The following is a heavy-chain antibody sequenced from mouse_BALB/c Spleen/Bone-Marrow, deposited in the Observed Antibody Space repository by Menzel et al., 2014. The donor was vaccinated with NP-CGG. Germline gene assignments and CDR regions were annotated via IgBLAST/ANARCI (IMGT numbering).Heavy chain of an antibody. CDR2: IDPSDSGT. CDR3: VRKYGKGGDY. Sequence: QVQLQQSGAELVRPGASVKLSCKASGYTFTGYWMNWVKQRPGQGLEWIGMIDPSDSGTHYNEMFKDKAPLTVDKSSSTVYMQFSGLTSEDSAVYYCVRKYGKGGDYWGQGTTLTVSS. J-gene: IGHJ2*01. D-gene: IGHD2-10*02. CDR1: GYTFTGYW. V-gene: IGHV1-61*01.